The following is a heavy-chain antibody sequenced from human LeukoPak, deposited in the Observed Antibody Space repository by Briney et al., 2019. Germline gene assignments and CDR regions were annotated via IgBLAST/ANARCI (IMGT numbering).Heavy chain of an antibody. CDR2: IYYSGST. CDR1: GGSISSSSYY. CDR3: ARQQLKTMASFDY. J-gene: IGHJ4*02. D-gene: IGHD4/OR15-4a*01. Sequence: PSETLSLTCTVSGGSISSSSYYWGWIRQPPGKGLEWIGSIYYSGSTYYNPSLKSRVTISVDTSKNQLSLKLSSVTAAGTAVYYCARQQLKTMASFDYWGQGTLVTVSS. V-gene: IGHV4-39*01.